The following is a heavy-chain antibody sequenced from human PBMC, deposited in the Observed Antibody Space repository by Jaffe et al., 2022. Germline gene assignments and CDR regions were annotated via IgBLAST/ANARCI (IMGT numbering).Heavy chain of an antibody. CDR3: ARGSRRGYCSGGSCPARI. CDR2: INHSGST. V-gene: IGHV4-34*01. Sequence: QVQLQQWGAGLLKPSETLSLTCAVYGGSFSGYYWSWIRQPPGKGLEWIGEINHSGSTNYNPSLKSRVTISVDTSKNQFSLKLSSVTAADTAVYYCARGSRRGYCSGGSCPARIWGQGTMVTVSS. CDR1: GGSFSGYY. D-gene: IGHD2-15*01. J-gene: IGHJ3*02.